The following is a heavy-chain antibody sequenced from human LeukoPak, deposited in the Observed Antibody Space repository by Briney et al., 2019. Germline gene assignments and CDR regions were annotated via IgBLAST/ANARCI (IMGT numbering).Heavy chain of an antibody. CDR2: IIPIFGTA. CDR3: ARAQRVGWLVLGY. CDR1: GYTFTGYY. V-gene: IGHV1-69*06. Sequence: SVKVSCKTSGYTFTGYYMHWVRQAPGQGLEWMGGIIPIFGTANYAQKFQGRVTITADKSTSTAYMELSSLRSEDTAVYYCARAQRVGWLVLGYWGQGTLVTVSS. D-gene: IGHD6-19*01. J-gene: IGHJ4*02.